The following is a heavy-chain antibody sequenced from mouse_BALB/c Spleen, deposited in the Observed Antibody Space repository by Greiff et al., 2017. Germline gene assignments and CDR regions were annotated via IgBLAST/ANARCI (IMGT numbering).Heavy chain of an antibody. CDR3: ARSHYYGLYWYFDV. D-gene: IGHD1-2*01. J-gene: IGHJ1*01. V-gene: IGHV3-8*02. Sequence: EVKLQESGPSLVNPSQTLSFPCSVTGDSIPSGYWNWIRKFIGNTLEYMGYISYSGSTYYNPSLKSRIAIARDTSKKQYYLQLNAVTTEDTVTYYGARSHYYGLYWYFDVWGAGTTVTVSA. CDR1: GDSIPSGY. CDR2: ISYSGST.